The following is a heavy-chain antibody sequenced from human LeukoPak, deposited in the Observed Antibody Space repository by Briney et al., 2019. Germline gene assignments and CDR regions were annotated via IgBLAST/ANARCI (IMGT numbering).Heavy chain of an antibody. CDR3: ARGDGYCSGGNCYSYFDS. Sequence: GGSLRLSCAASGFTFSHFWMSWVRQATVKGLVWVAYLKKTGSETYYVDSVKGRFTITRDNTRSSLFLQMYSLRAEDTAVYFCARGDGYCSGGNCYSYFDSWGQGTLVTVSS. D-gene: IGHD2-15*01. J-gene: IGHJ4*02. CDR2: LKKTGSET. V-gene: IGHV3-7*01. CDR1: GFTFSHFW.